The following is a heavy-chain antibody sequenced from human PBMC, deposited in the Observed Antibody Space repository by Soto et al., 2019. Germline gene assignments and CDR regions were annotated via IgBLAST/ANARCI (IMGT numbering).Heavy chain of an antibody. V-gene: IGHV3-74*01. Sequence: VQLVESGGGLVQPGGSLRLSCEASGFTFSSYWMHWVRQAPGNGLVWVSRINSDGSSTSYADTVKGRFTISRDNAKNTLYLQMNSLRADDTAVYYCVRTSMVVAAATREDYWGQGTRVTGSS. CDR3: VRTSMVVAAATREDY. D-gene: IGHD2-15*01. CDR1: GFTFSSYW. J-gene: IGHJ4*02. CDR2: INSDGSST.